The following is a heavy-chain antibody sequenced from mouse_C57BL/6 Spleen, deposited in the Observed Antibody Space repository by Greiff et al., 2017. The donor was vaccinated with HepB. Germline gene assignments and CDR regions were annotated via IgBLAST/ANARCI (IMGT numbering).Heavy chain of an antibody. J-gene: IGHJ3*01. D-gene: IGHD2-5*01. Sequence: DVKLVESGGGLVKPGGSLKLSCAASGFTFSDYGMHWVRQAPEKGLEWVAYISSGSSTIYYADTVKGRFTISRDNAKNTLFLQMTSLRSEDTAMYYCARESNFWFAYWGQGTLVTVSA. CDR3: ARESNFWFAY. V-gene: IGHV5-17*01. CDR2: ISSGSSTI. CDR1: GFTFSDYG.